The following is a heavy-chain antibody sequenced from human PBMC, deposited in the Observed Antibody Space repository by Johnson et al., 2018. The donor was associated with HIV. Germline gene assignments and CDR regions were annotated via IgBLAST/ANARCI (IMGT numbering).Heavy chain of an antibody. Sequence: MLLVESGGGVVQPGGSLRLSCAASGFTVDGYGMSWVRQAPGKGLEWVSGINWDGGSTGSADSVKGRFTICRDNSKNYLYLQRNSLRAEDTALYCCARVVATIVFWGQGTMVTVSS. CDR1: GFTVDGYG. CDR2: INWDGGST. J-gene: IGHJ3*01. V-gene: IGHV3-20*04. CDR3: ARVVATIVF. D-gene: IGHD5-12*01.